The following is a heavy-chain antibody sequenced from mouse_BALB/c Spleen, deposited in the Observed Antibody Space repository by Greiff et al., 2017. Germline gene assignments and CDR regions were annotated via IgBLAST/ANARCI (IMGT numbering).Heavy chain of an antibody. CDR1: GFNIKDTY. D-gene: IGHD1-1*01. CDR2: IDPANGNT. V-gene: IGHV14-3*02. J-gene: IGHJ3*01. CDR3: ARDYYYGSTQAWFAY. Sequence: EVQLQQSGAELVKPGASVKLSCTASGFNIKDTYMHWVKQRPEQGLEWIGRIDPANGNTKYDPKFQGKATITADTSSNTAYLQLSSLTSEDTAVYYCARDYYYGSTQAWFAYGGQGTLVTVSA.